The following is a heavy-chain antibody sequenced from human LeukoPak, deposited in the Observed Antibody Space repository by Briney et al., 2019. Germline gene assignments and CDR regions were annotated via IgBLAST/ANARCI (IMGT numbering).Heavy chain of an antibody. CDR3: ARTRNQQLVPTYYYYYYMDV. J-gene: IGHJ6*03. D-gene: IGHD6-13*01. Sequence: GGSLRLSCAASGFTFSSYWMSWVRQAPGKGLEWVANIKQDGSEKYYVDSVKGRFTISRDNAKNSLYLQMNSLRAEDTAGYYCARTRNQQLVPTYYYYYYMDVWGKGTTVTVSS. CDR2: IKQDGSEK. CDR1: GFTFSSYW. V-gene: IGHV3-7*01.